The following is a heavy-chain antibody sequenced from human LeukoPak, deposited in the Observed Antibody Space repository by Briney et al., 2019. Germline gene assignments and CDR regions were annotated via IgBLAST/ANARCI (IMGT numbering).Heavy chain of an antibody. Sequence: ASVKVSCKASGYTFTSYGISWVRQAPGQGLEWMGWISAYNGNTNYAQKLQGRVTMTTDTSTSTAYMELRSLRSDDTAVYYCATSPYYYDSSGYYSNPYYFDYWGQGTLVTVSS. CDR2: ISAYNGNT. D-gene: IGHD3-22*01. V-gene: IGHV1-18*01. CDR3: ATSPYYYDSSGYYSNPYYFDY. CDR1: GYTFTSYG. J-gene: IGHJ4*02.